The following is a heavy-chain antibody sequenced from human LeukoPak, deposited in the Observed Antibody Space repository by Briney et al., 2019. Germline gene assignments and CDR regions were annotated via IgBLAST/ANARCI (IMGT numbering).Heavy chain of an antibody. J-gene: IGHJ4*02. V-gene: IGHV4-31*03. Sequence: SETLSLTCTVSGGSISSGGYYWSWIRQHPGKGLEWIGFISYSGSTHYKPSLKSRVAISVDTSKNQFSLRLSSVTAADTAVYYCAAGGGSYHFDYWGQGTLVTVSS. CDR1: GGSISSGGYY. D-gene: IGHD1-26*01. CDR3: AAGGGSYHFDY. CDR2: ISYSGST.